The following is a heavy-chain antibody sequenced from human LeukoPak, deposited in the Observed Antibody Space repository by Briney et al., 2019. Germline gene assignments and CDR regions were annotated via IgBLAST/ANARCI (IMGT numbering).Heavy chain of an antibody. D-gene: IGHD3-22*01. CDR1: GYTFTSYD. Sequence: ASVKVSCKASGYTFTSYDINWVRQATGQGLEWMGWMNPNSGNTGYAQKFQGRATMTRNTSISTAYMELSSLRSEDTAVYYCAKDYYDSSAWGYWGQGTLVTVSS. J-gene: IGHJ4*02. V-gene: IGHV1-8*01. CDR3: AKDYYDSSAWGY. CDR2: MNPNSGNT.